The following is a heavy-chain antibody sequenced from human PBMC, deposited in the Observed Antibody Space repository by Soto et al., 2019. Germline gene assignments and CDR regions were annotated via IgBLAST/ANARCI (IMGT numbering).Heavy chain of an antibody. CDR3: ARVYCSSTSCYAGDYYYYYGMDV. J-gene: IGHJ6*02. V-gene: IGHV1-3*01. D-gene: IGHD2-2*01. Sequence: ASVKVSCKASGYTFTSYAMHWVRQAPGQRLERMGWINAGNGNTKYSQKFQGRVTITRDTSASTAYMELSSLRSEDTAVYYCARVYCSSTSCYAGDYYYYYGMDVWGQGTTVTVSS. CDR1: GYTFTSYA. CDR2: INAGNGNT.